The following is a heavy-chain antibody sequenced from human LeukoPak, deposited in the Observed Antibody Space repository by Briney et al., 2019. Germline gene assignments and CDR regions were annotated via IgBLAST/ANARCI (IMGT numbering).Heavy chain of an antibody. CDR2: ISGSGGST. CDR1: GFTFSTYA. Sequence: GGSLRPSCAASGFTFSTYAVNWVRQAPGKGLEWVSAISGSGGSTYYADSVKGRFTISRDNSKNTLYLQMNSLRAEDTAVYYCAKDSGSYYRLIDYWGQGTLVTVSS. D-gene: IGHD1-26*01. J-gene: IGHJ4*02. V-gene: IGHV3-23*01. CDR3: AKDSGSYYRLIDY.